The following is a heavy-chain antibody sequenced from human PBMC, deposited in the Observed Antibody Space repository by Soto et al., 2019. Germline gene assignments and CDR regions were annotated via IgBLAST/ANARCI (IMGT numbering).Heavy chain of an antibody. CDR2: IYPGDSNI. CDR3: VRQRYFDY. V-gene: IGHV5-51*01. J-gene: IGHJ4*02. Sequence: GESLKISCQASGYIFHNYWIGWVRQMPGKGLEWLGIIYPGDSNIRYNPSFQGQVTISADKSLSTTYLHWSSLKASDTAMYYCVRQRYFDYWGQGTLVTV. CDR1: GYIFHNYW.